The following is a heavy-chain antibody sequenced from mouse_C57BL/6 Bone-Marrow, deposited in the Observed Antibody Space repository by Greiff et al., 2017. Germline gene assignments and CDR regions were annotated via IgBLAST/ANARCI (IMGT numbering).Heavy chain of an antibody. CDR2: IWSGGST. CDR3: ARNWDWDGAMDY. Sequence: VQLQESGPGLVQPSQSLSITCTVSGFSLTSYGVHWVRQSPGKGLEWLGVIWSGGSTDYNAAFISRMSIRKDNSKSQVFFKMNRLQADDKAIDYGARNWDWDGAMDYWGQGTSVTVSS. J-gene: IGHJ4*01. V-gene: IGHV2-2*01. D-gene: IGHD4-1*01. CDR1: GFSLTSYG.